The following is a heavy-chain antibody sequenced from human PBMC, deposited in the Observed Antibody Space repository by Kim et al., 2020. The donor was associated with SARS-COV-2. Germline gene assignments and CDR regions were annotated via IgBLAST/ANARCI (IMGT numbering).Heavy chain of an antibody. CDR2: ILGSGVST. CDR3: GRDMRHCSGTSCYEFDY. D-gene: IGHD2-2*01. CDR1: GFTFSSYA. J-gene: IGHJ4*02. V-gene: IGHV3-23*01. Sequence: GGSLRLSCAASGFTFSSYAMSWVRQAPGKGLEWVSAILGSGVSTYYADSVKGRFTISRDNSKNTLFLQMNSLRTGDTALYYCGRDMRHCSGTSCYEFDYWGQGTLVTVSS.